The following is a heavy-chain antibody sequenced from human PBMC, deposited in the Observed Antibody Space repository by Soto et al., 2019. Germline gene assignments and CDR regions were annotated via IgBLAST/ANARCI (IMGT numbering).Heavy chain of an antibody. CDR2: IYYSGST. J-gene: IGHJ2*01. V-gene: IGHV4-59*08. Sequence: SETLSLTCTVSGGSISSYYWSWIRQPPGKGLEWIGYIYYSGSTNYNPSLKSRVTISVDTSKNQFSLKLSSVTAADTAVYYCARRTDGSGSYYNGWYFHLWGRGTLVTVSS. CDR1: GGSISSYY. CDR3: ARRTDGSGSYYNGWYFHL. D-gene: IGHD3-10*01.